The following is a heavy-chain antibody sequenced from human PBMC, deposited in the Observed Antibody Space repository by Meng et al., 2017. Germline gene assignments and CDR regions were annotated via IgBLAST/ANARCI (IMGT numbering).Heavy chain of an antibody. CDR1: GFTVSSNY. CDR3: ARDLSNFKWELLSPLDY. Sequence: GESLKISCAASGFTVSSNYMSWVRQAPGKGLEWVSVIYSGGSTYYADSVKGRFTISRDNSKNTLYLQMNSLRAEDTAVYYCARDLSNFKWELLSPLDYWGQGTLVTVSS. D-gene: IGHD1-26*01. J-gene: IGHJ4*02. CDR2: IYSGGST. V-gene: IGHV3-66*02.